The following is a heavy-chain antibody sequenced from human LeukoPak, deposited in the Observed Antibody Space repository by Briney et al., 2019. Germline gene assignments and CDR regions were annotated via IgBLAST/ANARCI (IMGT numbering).Heavy chain of an antibody. CDR3: ATTKRSIAAAGKPLDY. Sequence: ASVKVSCKASGYTFTSYGISWVRQAPGQGLEWMGWISAYNGNTNYAQKLQGRVTMTTDTSTSTAYMELRSLRSDDTAVYYRATTKRSIAAAGKPLDYWGQGTLVTVSS. CDR1: GYTFTSYG. CDR2: ISAYNGNT. V-gene: IGHV1-18*04. J-gene: IGHJ4*02. D-gene: IGHD6-13*01.